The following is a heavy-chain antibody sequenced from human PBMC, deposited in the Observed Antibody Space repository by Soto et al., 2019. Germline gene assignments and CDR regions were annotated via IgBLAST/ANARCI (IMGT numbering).Heavy chain of an antibody. CDR3: ARVIPGAEAWFHP. CDR1: GNTFTNFG. J-gene: IGHJ5*02. CDR2: ISPYTDDS. D-gene: IGHD2-2*01. Sequence: QGQLVQSGVEVKKPGASVKVSCSASGNTFTNFGVTWVRQAPGQVLGWMGWISPYTDDSSYAQKFQGRVTMTIDTSTSTAYLDLRSLTSDDTAVYYCARVIPGAEAWFHPWGQGTLVTVAS. V-gene: IGHV1-18*01.